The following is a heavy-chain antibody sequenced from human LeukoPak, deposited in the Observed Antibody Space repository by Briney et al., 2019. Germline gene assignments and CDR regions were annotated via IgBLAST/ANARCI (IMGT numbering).Heavy chain of an antibody. D-gene: IGHD1-26*01. V-gene: IGHV1-18*01. CDR1: GYTFTSYG. J-gene: IGHJ4*02. CDR2: ISAYNGNT. CDR3: ARDQRIVGPTTVFDY. Sequence: GASVNVSCKASGYTFTSYGISWVRQAPGQGLEWMGWISAYNGNTNYAQTLQGRVTMTTDTSTSTAYMELRSLRSDDTAVYYCARDQRIVGPTTVFDYWGQGTLVTVSS.